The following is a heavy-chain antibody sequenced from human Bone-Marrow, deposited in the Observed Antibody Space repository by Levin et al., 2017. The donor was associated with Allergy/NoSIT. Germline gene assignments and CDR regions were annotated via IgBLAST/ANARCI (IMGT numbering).Heavy chain of an antibody. D-gene: IGHD3-9*01. J-gene: IGHJ4*02. CDR3: ARTPPKEERTGYYVYFFDC. CDR2: IDWDDDK. V-gene: IGHV2-70*01. Sequence: ESGPTLVKPTQTLTLTCTFSGFSLSTSGVSVSWIRQSPGKALEWLALIDWDDDKYYSTSLKTRLTISKDTSKNQVVLTMTNMDPVDTATYYCARTPPKEERTGYYVYFFDCWGQGTLVTVSS. CDR1: GFSLSTSGVS.